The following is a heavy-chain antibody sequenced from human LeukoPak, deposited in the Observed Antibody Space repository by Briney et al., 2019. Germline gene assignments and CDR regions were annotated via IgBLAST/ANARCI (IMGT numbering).Heavy chain of an antibody. D-gene: IGHD3-10*01. Sequence: GGSLRLPCAASGFTFSSYGMSWVRQAPGKGLEWVSVISGSGENTHYADSVKGRFTISRDNSKNTLYLQMNSLKGDDTAVYYCAKDSAFYYIDVWGKGTTVIISS. CDR1: GFTFSSYG. J-gene: IGHJ6*03. V-gene: IGHV3-23*01. CDR3: AKDSAFYYIDV. CDR2: ISGSGENT.